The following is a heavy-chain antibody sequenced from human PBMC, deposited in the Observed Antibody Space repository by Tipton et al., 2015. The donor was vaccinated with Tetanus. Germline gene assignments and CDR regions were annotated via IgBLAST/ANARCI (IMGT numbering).Heavy chain of an antibody. J-gene: IGHJ2*01. CDR1: GFTFSDYY. Sequence: SLRLSCAASGFTFSDYYMSWIRQAPGKGLEWVSYISSSGSTIYYADSVKGRFTISRDNAKNSLYLQMNSLRAEDTAVYYCARDPRDYGDKDWYFDLWGRGTLVTVSS. V-gene: IGHV3-11*01. CDR2: ISSSGSTI. CDR3: ARDPRDYGDKDWYFDL. D-gene: IGHD4-17*01.